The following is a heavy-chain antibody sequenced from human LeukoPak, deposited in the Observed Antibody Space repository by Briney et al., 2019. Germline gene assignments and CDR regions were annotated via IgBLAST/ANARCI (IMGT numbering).Heavy chain of an antibody. D-gene: IGHD2-2*01. J-gene: IGHJ3*02. CDR2: IKQDGSEK. V-gene: IGHV3-7*01. Sequence: PGGSLRLSCAASGFTFSSYWMSWVRQAPGKGLEWVANIKQDGSEKYYVDSVKGRFTISRDNAKNSLYLQMNSLRAEDTAVYYCARDPYCSSTSCYGPDAFDIWGQGTMVTVSS. CDR3: ARDPYCSSTSCYGPDAFDI. CDR1: GFTFSSYW.